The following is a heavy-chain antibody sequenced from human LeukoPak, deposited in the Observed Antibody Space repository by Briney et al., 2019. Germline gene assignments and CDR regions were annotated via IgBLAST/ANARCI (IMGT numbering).Heavy chain of an antibody. CDR2: IIPILGIA. CDR3: ASWGDGYCSSTSCYTLDY. D-gene: IGHD2-2*02. V-gene: IGHV1-69*02. CDR1: GGTFSSYT. Sequence: GASVKVSCKASGGTFSSYTISWVRQAPGQGLEWMGRIIPILGIANYAQKFQGRVTITADKSTSTACMELSSLRSEDTAVYYCASWGDGYCSSTSCYTLDYWGQGTLVTVSS. J-gene: IGHJ4*02.